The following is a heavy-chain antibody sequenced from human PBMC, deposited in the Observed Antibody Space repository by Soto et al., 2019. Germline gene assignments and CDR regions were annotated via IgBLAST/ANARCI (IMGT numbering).Heavy chain of an antibody. CDR3: ASTSRYIVIMGYYYYMDV. V-gene: IGHV3-74*01. J-gene: IGHJ6*03. CDR2: INSDGSST. CDR1: GFTLSSSW. Sequence: GWSLGLSCAASGFTLSSSWMHWVRKAPGKGLVWVSRINSDGSSTSYADSVKGRFTISRDNAKNTLYLQMNSLRAEDTAVYYCASTSRYIVIMGYYYYMDVWGKGTTVTVSS. D-gene: IGHD2-8*01.